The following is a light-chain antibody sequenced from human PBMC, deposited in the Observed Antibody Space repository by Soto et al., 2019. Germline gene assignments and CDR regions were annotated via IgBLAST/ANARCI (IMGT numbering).Light chain of an antibody. CDR1: QSVDTW. V-gene: IGKV1-5*03. CDR2: KAS. CDR3: QQYNNYPRT. Sequence: DIQMTQFPSTLSASVGDRVTITCRASQSVDTWLAWYQQKPGKAPSLVIYKASNLESGVPSRFSGSGSGTEFTLTIRSLQPDDFATHYCQQYNNYPRTFGQGTKVEVK. J-gene: IGKJ1*01.